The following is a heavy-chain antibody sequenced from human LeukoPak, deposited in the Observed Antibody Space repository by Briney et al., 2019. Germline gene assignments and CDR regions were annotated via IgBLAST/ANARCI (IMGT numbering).Heavy chain of an antibody. CDR2: ISSSSSNI. Sequence: GGSLRLSCAASGFIFSSYEMNWVRQAPGKGLEWVSYISSSSSNIYYADSVKGRFTTSRDNAKNSLYLQMNSLRDEDTAVYYCARVAEGSGTYYRIFDYWGQGTLVTVSS. J-gene: IGHJ4*02. V-gene: IGHV3-48*02. CDR3: ARVAEGSGTYYRIFDY. D-gene: IGHD3-10*01. CDR1: GFIFSSYE.